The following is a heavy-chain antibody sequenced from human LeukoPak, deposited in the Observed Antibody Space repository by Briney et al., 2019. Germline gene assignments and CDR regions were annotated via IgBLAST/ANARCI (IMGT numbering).Heavy chain of an antibody. CDR3: ATAEATDDAFDI. CDR1: GFTFTSSA. Sequence: GASVKVSCKASGFTFTSSAVQWVRQARGQRLEWIGWIVVGSGNTNYAQKFQERVTITRDMSTSTAYMELSSLRSEDTAVYYCATAEATDDAFDIWGQGTMVTVS. J-gene: IGHJ3*02. D-gene: IGHD2-21*02. V-gene: IGHV1-58*01. CDR2: IVVGSGNT.